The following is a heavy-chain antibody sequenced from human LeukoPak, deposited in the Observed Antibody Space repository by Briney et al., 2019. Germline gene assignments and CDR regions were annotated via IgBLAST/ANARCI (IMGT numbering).Heavy chain of an antibody. Sequence: ASVKVSCKASGYTFTGYFMHWVRQAPGQGLEWMGWINPNSGDTNYAQKFQGRVTMTRDTSISTAYLELSSLRYDDTAVYYCASRGGSGKYDFDFWGQGTLVTVSS. D-gene: IGHD3-10*01. CDR1: GYTFTGYF. V-gene: IGHV1-2*02. J-gene: IGHJ4*02. CDR2: INPNSGDT. CDR3: ASRGGSGKYDFDF.